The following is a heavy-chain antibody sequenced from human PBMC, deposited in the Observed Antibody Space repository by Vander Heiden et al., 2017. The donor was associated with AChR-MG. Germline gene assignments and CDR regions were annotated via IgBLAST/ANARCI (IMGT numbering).Heavy chain of an antibody. CDR1: GFIVSSNY. Sequence: VQLVETGGGLIQPGGSLRLSCAAPGFIVSSNYTTWVRQAPGKGLEWVSVIYSGGSTYYGGSTYYADSVKGRFTISRDNSKNTLYLQMNNLRAEDTAVYYCARACSGGDCSSGPLDYWGQGILVTVSS. V-gene: IGHV3-NL1*01. D-gene: IGHD2-21*02. J-gene: IGHJ4*02. CDR2: IYSGGSTYYGGST. CDR3: ARACSGGDCSSGPLDY.